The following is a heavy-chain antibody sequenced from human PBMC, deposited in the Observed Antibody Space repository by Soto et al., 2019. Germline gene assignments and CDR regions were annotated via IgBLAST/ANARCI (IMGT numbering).Heavy chain of an antibody. CDR2: IIPIFGTA. D-gene: IGHD3-22*01. Sequence: GASVKVSCKASGGTFSSYAISWVRQAPGQGLEWMGGIIPIFGTANYAQKFQGRVTITADESTSTAYMELSSLRSEDTAVYYCAREGSSGYYYWSPYFDYWGQGTLVTVSS. CDR3: AREGSSGYYYWSPYFDY. V-gene: IGHV1-69*13. CDR1: GGTFSSYA. J-gene: IGHJ4*02.